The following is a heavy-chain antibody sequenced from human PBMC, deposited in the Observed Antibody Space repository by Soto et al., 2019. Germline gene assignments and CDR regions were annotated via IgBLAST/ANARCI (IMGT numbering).Heavy chain of an antibody. Sequence: PSETLSLTCAVYGGSFSGYYWTWIRQPPGTGLEWIGEINHSGSTNYNPSLKSRVTISVDTSKNQFSLKLTSVTAADTAVYYCARDKITGRFDYWAKGTLVTVSS. D-gene: IGHD2-8*02. CDR2: INHSGST. CDR3: ARDKITGRFDY. J-gene: IGHJ4*02. V-gene: IGHV4-34*01. CDR1: GGSFSGYY.